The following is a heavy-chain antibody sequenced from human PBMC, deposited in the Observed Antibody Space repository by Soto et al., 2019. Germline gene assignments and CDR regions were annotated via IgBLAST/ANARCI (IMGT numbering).Heavy chain of an antibody. V-gene: IGHV1-18*01. CDR2: NSAYNDNT. CDR1: GYTITKFG. Sequence: ASVNVSCKSSGYTITKFGISWVRQAPGQGLEWMGWNSAYNDNTNYAQKFQGRVTMTTDTSTTTAYMELRGLTSDDTAIYYCAKNGQPPYYYYGLDVWGQGTTVTVSS. D-gene: IGHD2-8*01. J-gene: IGHJ6*02. CDR3: AKNGQPPYYYYGLDV.